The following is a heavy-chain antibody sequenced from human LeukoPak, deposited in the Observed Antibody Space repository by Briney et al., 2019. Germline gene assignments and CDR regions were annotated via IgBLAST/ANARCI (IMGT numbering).Heavy chain of an antibody. Sequence: GGSLRLSCAASGFSFSSYYVNWVRQAPGKGLEWVAVISYDGSNKYYADSVKGRFTISRDNSKNTLYLQMNSLRAEDTAVYYCAKGVNGVSSIDYWGQGTLVTVSS. CDR2: ISYDGSNK. D-gene: IGHD2-8*01. CDR1: GFSFSSYY. CDR3: AKGVNGVSSIDY. J-gene: IGHJ4*02. V-gene: IGHV3-30*18.